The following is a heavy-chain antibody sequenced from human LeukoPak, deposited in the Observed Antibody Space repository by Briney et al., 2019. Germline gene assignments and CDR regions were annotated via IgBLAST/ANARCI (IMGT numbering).Heavy chain of an antibody. Sequence: ASVKVSCKASGYTFTGYYMHWVRQAPGQGLEWMGWINPNSGGTNYAQKLQGRVTMTTDTSTSTAYMELRSLRSDDTAVYYCARDGGAYLTGRDYWGQGTLVTVSS. V-gene: IGHV1-2*02. D-gene: IGHD3-9*01. CDR1: GYTFTGYY. CDR3: ARDGGAYLTGRDY. CDR2: INPNSGGT. J-gene: IGHJ4*02.